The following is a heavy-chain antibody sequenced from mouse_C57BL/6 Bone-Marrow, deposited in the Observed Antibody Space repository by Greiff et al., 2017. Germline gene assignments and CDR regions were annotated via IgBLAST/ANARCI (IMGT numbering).Heavy chain of an antibody. J-gene: IGHJ2*01. CDR3: ARTGNDY. D-gene: IGHD4-1*01. CDR1: GYTFTDYY. V-gene: IGHV1-76*01. Sequence: QVQLKQSGAELVRPGASVKLSCKASGYTFTDYYIYWVQQTPGQGLEWIARIYPGSGNTYYNEKFKGKATLTAEKSSSTAYMQLSSLTSEDSAVYFCARTGNDYWGQGTTLTVSS. CDR2: IYPGSGNT.